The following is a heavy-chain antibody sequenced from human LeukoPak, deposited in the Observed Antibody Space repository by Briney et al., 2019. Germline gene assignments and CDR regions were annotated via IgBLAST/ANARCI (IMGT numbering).Heavy chain of an antibody. V-gene: IGHV3-53*01. CDR3: AKCYGDYIRYFDC. J-gene: IGHJ4*02. CDR2: IYSDGNT. D-gene: IGHD4-17*01. CDR1: GFTVSTNY. Sequence: GGSLRLSCAASGFTVSTNYMTWVPQAPGKGLEWVSLIYSDGNTYYTDSVKCRFTISRDNSKNTLYLQMNSLRAEDTAMYYCAKCYGDYIRYFDCWGQGTLVTVSS.